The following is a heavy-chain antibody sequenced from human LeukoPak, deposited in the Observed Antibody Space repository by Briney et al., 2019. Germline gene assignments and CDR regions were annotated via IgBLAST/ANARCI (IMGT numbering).Heavy chain of an antibody. CDR2: INYDARSR. Sequence: GGSLRLSCAASGFTFSLSWMHWVRQAPGKGLEWVSSINYDARSRTYADSMKGRLTISRDNAKNTLFLQMNSLRVEDMAIYSCVRGAGPGTPFDWGQGILVTVSS. CDR1: GFTFSLSW. CDR3: VRGAGPGTPFD. D-gene: IGHD1-1*01. V-gene: IGHV3-74*01. J-gene: IGHJ1*01.